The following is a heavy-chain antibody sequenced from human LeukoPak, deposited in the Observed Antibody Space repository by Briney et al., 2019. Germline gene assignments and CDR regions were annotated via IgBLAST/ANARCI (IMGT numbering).Heavy chain of an antibody. D-gene: IGHD3-22*01. V-gene: IGHV1-69*13. CDR1: GGTFSSYA. CDR3: ARGSPRDYYDSSRYFYT. CDR2: IIPIFGTA. Sequence: SVKVSCKASGGTFSSYAISWVRQAPGQGLEWVGGIIPIFGTANYAQKFQGRVTITADESTSTAYMELSSLRSEDTAVYYCARGSPRDYYDSSRYFYTWGQGTLVTVSS. J-gene: IGHJ5*02.